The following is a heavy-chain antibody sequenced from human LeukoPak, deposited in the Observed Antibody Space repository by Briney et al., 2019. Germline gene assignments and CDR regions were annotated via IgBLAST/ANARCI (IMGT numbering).Heavy chain of an antibody. D-gene: IGHD3-10*01. J-gene: IGHJ6*03. CDR3: ARAGITMVRGVNPPAYYYYYMDV. Sequence: GRSLRLSCAASGFTFSSYAMQWVRQAPGKGLEWVAVISYDGSNKYYADSVKGRFTISRDNSKNTLYLQMNSLRAEDTAVYYCARAGITMVRGVNPPAYYYYYMDVWGKGTTVTVSS. CDR2: ISYDGSNK. V-gene: IGHV3-30*01. CDR1: GFTFSSYA.